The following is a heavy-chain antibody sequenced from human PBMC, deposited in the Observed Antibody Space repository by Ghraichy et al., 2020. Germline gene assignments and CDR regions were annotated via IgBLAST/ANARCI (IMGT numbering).Heavy chain of an antibody. Sequence: GSLRLSCVGSGFTFSSYSMNWVRQSPRKGLEWVSYITSSSRTTAYADSVKGRFTVSRDNAQNSLYLQMNSLRDEDTAVYYCARGSRVVRFFYYDGMDVWGQGTTVTVS. V-gene: IGHV3-48*02. CDR2: ITSSSRTT. CDR3: ARGSRVVRFFYYDGMDV. J-gene: IGHJ6*02. CDR1: GFTFSSYS. D-gene: IGHD2-21*01.